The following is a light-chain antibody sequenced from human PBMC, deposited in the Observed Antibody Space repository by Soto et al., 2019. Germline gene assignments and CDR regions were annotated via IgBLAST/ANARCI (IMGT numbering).Light chain of an antibody. CDR2: GAS. V-gene: IGKV3-20*01. Sequence: EIVLTQSPGTLSLSPGERATLSCRASQSVSSSYLAWYQQKPGQAPRLLIYGASSRATGIPYRFSGSGSGTDFTFTISRLEPEDFAVYYCQHYGSSPGVEFGQDTKVESK. CDR1: QSVSSSY. CDR3: QHYGSSPGVE. J-gene: IGKJ1*01.